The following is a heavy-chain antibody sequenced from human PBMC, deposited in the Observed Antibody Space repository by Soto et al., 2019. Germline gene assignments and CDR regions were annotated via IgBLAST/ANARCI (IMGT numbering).Heavy chain of an antibody. Sequence: QVQLQESGPGLVKPSQTLSPTCTVSGGSISSGGYYWSWIRQHPGKGLECIGYIYYSGSTYYNPSLKSRVTISVDTSKNQFSLKLSSVTAADTAVYYSARDGYYILTGYPEQPFDYWGQGTLVTVSS. CDR3: ARDGYYILTGYPEQPFDY. CDR1: GGSISSGGYY. CDR2: IYYSGST. V-gene: IGHV4-31*03. J-gene: IGHJ4*02. D-gene: IGHD3-9*01.